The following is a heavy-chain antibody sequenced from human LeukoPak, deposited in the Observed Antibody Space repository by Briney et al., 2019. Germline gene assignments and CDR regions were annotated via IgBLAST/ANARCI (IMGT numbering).Heavy chain of an antibody. CDR3: ATPNWNYGHY. Sequence: GGSLRLSCAASGFTFSSYSMNWVRQAPGKGLEWVSYISSSSSTIHYADSVKGRFTISRDNAKNSLYLQMNSLRAEDTAVYYCATPNWNYGHYWGQGTLVTVSS. CDR1: GFTFSSYS. J-gene: IGHJ4*02. V-gene: IGHV3-48*04. CDR2: ISSSSSTI. D-gene: IGHD1-7*01.